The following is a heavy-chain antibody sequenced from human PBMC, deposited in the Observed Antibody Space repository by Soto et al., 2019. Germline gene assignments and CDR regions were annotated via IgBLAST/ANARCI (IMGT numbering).Heavy chain of an antibody. CDR1: GGSFSGYY. V-gene: IGHV4-34*01. CDR3: ARAGGQLLHPLNSPHYYYYMDV. D-gene: IGHD2-2*01. J-gene: IGHJ6*03. CDR2: INHSGST. Sequence: SETLSLTCAVYGGSFSGYYWSWIRQPPGKGLEWIGEINHSGSTNYNPSLKSRVTISVDTSKNQFSLKLSSVTAADTAVYYCARAGGQLLHPLNSPHYYYYMDVWGKGTTVTVSS.